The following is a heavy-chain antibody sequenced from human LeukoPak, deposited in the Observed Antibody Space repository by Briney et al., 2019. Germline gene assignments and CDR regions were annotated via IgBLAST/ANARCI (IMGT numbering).Heavy chain of an antibody. Sequence: GSSVKVSCKASGGTFSSYAISWVRQAPGQGLEWMGRIIPILGIANYAQKFQGRVTITADKSTSTAYMELSSLRSEDTAVYYCARGLEMATMYYFDYWGQGTLVTVSS. D-gene: IGHD5-24*01. CDR1: GGTFSSYA. CDR2: IIPILGIA. J-gene: IGHJ4*02. CDR3: ARGLEMATMYYFDY. V-gene: IGHV1-69*04.